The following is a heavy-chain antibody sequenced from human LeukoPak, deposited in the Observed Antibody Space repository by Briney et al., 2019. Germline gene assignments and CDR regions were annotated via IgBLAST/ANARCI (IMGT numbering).Heavy chain of an antibody. CDR1: GGSFSDYY. CDR2: INHSGST. Sequence: SETLSLTCAVYGGSFSDYYWSWIRQPPGKGLEWIGEINHSGSTNYNPSLKSRVTISVDTSKNQFSLKLGSVTAADTAVYYCARGRVLRFLEWLLTTDAFDIWGQGTMVTVSS. CDR3: ARGRVLRFLEWLLTTDAFDI. J-gene: IGHJ3*02. V-gene: IGHV4-34*01. D-gene: IGHD3-3*01.